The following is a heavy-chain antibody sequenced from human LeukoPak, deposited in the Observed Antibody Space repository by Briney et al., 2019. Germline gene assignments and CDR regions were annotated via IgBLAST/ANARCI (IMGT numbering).Heavy chain of an antibody. CDR3: ARDQMDGSPLDY. CDR1: GYTFTSYG. V-gene: IGHV1-18*01. J-gene: IGHJ4*02. CDR2: ISAYNGNT. D-gene: IGHD3-10*01. Sequence: ASVKVSCKASGYTFTSYGISWVRQAPGQGLEWMGWISAYNGNTNYAQKLQGRVTMTTDTSTSTAYMELRSPRSDDTAVYYCARDQMDGSPLDYWGQGTLVTVSS.